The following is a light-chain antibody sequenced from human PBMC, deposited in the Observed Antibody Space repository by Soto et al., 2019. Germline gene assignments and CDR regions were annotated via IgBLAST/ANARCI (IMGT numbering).Light chain of an antibody. CDR3: QLSHTTLT. CDR2: DAS. Sequence: DIQMTQSPSTLSASVGDRVTITCRATENINTWLAWYQQKPGKAPKLLIYDASGLQSGVPSRFSGSGSGADFTLTISSLQPEDSATYYCQLSHTTLTFGQGTRLEIK. J-gene: IGKJ5*01. V-gene: IGKV1-5*01. CDR1: ENINTW.